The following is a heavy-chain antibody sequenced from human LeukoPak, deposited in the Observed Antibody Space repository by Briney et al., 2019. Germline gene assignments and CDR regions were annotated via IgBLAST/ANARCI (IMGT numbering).Heavy chain of an antibody. Sequence: PGGSLRLSCAASGFIFSSYAMSWVRQAPGRGLEWVSSISGGGGSTHYADSVKGRFTISRDNSKNTLYLQMNSLRAEDTAVYYCAKQSGYYDYWGQGTLVTVSS. D-gene: IGHD3-22*01. V-gene: IGHV3-23*01. CDR2: ISGGGGST. CDR3: AKQSGYYDY. CDR1: GFIFSSYA. J-gene: IGHJ4*02.